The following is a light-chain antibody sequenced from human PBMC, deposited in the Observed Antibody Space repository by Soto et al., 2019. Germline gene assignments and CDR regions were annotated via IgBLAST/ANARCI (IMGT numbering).Light chain of an antibody. V-gene: IGKV1-33*01. Sequence: DIQLTQSPSSLSASVGDRVTITCQASQDITNYLNWYQQRPGRAPKLLIYDASNLETGVPSRFSGSGSGTDFTVTISGLQPEDFATYYCQQYFNVPTFGQGTKVEIK. CDR2: DAS. CDR1: QDITNY. J-gene: IGKJ1*01. CDR3: QQYFNVPT.